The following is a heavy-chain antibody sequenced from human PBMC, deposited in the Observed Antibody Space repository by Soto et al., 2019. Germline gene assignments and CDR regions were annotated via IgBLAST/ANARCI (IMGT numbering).Heavy chain of an antibody. CDR1: GYTFTSYG. Sequence: ASVKVSCKASGYTFTSYGISWVRQAPGQGLEWMGWISAYNGNTNYAQKLQGRVTMTTDTSTSTAYMELRSLGSDDTAVYYCARVNQFSSSSPNWFDPRGQGTLVTVSS. D-gene: IGHD6-6*01. CDR3: ARVNQFSSSSPNWFDP. J-gene: IGHJ5*02. CDR2: ISAYNGNT. V-gene: IGHV1-18*04.